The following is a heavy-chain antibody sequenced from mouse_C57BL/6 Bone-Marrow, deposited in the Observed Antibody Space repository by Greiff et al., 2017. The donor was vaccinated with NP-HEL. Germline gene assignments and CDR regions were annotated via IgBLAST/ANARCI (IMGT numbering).Heavy chain of an antibody. CDR1: GYTFTSYW. Sequence: VKLQQPGAELVMPGASVKLSCKASGYTFTSYWMHWVKQRPGQGLEWIGEIDPSDSYTNYNQKFKGKSTLTVDKSSSTAYMQLSSLTSEDSAVYYCARSSFTTVVAHWYFDVWGTGTTVTVSS. J-gene: IGHJ1*03. CDR3: ARSSFTTVVAHWYFDV. D-gene: IGHD1-1*01. CDR2: IDPSDSYT. V-gene: IGHV1-69*01.